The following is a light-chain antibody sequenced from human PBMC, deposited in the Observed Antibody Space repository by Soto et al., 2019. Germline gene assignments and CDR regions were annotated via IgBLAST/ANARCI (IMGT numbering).Light chain of an antibody. CDR1: QSLSSSY. Sequence: EIVLTQSPGTLSLSPGERATLSCRASQSLSSSYLVWYQQKPGQAPRLLIYGASSMDTGIPDRFSGSGSGTDFTLTISRLEPEDFAVYYCQYDGDTPPSVTFGPGTKVDIK. V-gene: IGKV3-20*01. CDR3: QYDGDTPPSVT. J-gene: IGKJ3*01. CDR2: GAS.